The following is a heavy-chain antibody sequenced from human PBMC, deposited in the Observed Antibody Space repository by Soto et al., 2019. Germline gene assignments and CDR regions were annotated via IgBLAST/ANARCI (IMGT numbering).Heavy chain of an antibody. CDR3: PRHIANYPGVYNLFDP. Sequence: SETLSLTCTVSCGSISSSRYYWGWIRQAPGKGLEWIGSIYYSGSTYYNPSLKSRVTISVDTSKNQFSLKLSSVAAADTAVYYCPRHIANYPGVYNLFDPWGQGTRVTVSS. J-gene: IGHJ5*02. CDR2: IYYSGST. D-gene: IGHD1-7*01. CDR1: CGSISSSRYY. V-gene: IGHV4-39*01.